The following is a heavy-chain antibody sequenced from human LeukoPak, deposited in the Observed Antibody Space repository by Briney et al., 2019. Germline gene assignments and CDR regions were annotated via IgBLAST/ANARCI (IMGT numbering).Heavy chain of an antibody. D-gene: IGHD2-8*01. CDR3: ARGPAYCTNGVCYCDY. Sequence: GGSLRLSCAASGFTFSSYSMNWVRQAPGKGLEWVSSISSSSSYIYYADSVKCRFTISRDNAKNSLYLQMNSLRAEDTAVYYCARGPAYCTNGVCYCDYWGQGTLVTVSS. V-gene: IGHV3-21*01. CDR1: GFTFSSYS. J-gene: IGHJ4*02. CDR2: ISSSSSYI.